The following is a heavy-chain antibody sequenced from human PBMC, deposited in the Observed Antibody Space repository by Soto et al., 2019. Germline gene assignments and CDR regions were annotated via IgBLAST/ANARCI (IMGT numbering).Heavy chain of an antibody. CDR1: GFTFSSYA. D-gene: IGHD3-3*01. CDR2: ISGSGGST. J-gene: IGHJ4*02. CDR3: AKDSLTIFGVVPFFDY. V-gene: IGHV3-23*01. Sequence: GGSLRLSCAASGFTFSSYAMSWVRQAPGKGLEWVSAISGSGGSTYYADSVKGRLTISRDNSKNTLYLQMNSLRAEDTAVYYCAKDSLTIFGVVPFFDYWGQGTLVTVSS.